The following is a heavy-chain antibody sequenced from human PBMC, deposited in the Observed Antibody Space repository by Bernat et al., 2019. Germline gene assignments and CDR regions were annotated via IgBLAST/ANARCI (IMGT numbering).Heavy chain of an antibody. J-gene: IGHJ4*02. CDR1: GFTFSSYA. Sequence: VQLVESGGGLVQPGGSLKLSCAASGFTFSSYAMHWVRQAPGKGLEWVAVISYDGSNKYYADSVKGRFTISRDNSKNTLYLQMNSLRAEDTAVYYCARDQGGIQEGYWGQGTLVTVSS. D-gene: IGHD6-13*01. V-gene: IGHV3-30-3*01. CDR3: ARDQGGIQEGY. CDR2: ISYDGSNK.